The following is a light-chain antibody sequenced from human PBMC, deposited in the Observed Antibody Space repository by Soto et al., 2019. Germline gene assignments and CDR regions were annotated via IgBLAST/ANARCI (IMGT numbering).Light chain of an antibody. CDR3: RQYGSSPSYT. Sequence: EIVLTQSPGTLSLSPGERATLSCRASQSVSSSSYLAWYQQKPGQAPRLLIYGASSRATGIPDRFSGSGSATGFTLTISRLEPEDFAVYYCRQYGSSPSYTFGQGTKPEIK. V-gene: IGKV3-20*01. CDR2: GAS. CDR1: QSVSSSSY. J-gene: IGKJ2*01.